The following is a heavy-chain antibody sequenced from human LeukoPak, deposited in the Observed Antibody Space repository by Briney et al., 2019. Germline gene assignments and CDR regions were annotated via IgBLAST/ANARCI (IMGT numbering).Heavy chain of an antibody. CDR1: GFTFSNYA. J-gene: IGHJ6*02. CDR3: ARYIAVASSHYFYGMDV. Sequence: QPGRSLRLSCAASGFTFSNYAMHWVRQAPGKGLEWVAIISFDGSDKYYADSVKGRFSISRDNSQNTLFLQMNSLRAEDTAIYYCARYIAVASSHYFYGMDVWGQGTTVTVSS. D-gene: IGHD6-19*01. V-gene: IGHV3-30-3*01. CDR2: ISFDGSDK.